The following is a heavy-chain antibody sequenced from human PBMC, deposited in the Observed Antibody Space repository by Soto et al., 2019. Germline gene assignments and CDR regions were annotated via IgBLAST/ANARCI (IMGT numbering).Heavy chain of an antibody. CDR2: IRSKAYGGTT. CDR3: TRDREFGAHIVVVTAIDNLPFDY. D-gene: IGHD2-21*02. CDR1: GFTFGDYA. J-gene: IGHJ4*02. V-gene: IGHV3-49*03. Sequence: PGGSLRLSCTASGFTFGDYAMSWFRQAPGKGLEWVGFIRSKAYGGTTEYAASVKGRFTISRDDSKSIAYLQMNSLKTEDTAVYYCTRDREFGAHIVVVTAIDNLPFDYWGQGTLVTVSS.